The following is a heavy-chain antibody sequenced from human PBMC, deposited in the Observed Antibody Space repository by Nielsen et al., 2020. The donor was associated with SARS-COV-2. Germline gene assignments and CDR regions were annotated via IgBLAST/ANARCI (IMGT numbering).Heavy chain of an antibody. J-gene: IGHJ4*02. Sequence: GGSLRLSCVASGFTFSHYAMRWVRQAPGKGLEWVAFISYDGSNKYTADSVRGRFTISRDDSKNTLYLQMNSLRPDDTAVYYCARDSWDSLRYFVHWGQGAHVTVSS. CDR1: GFTFSHYA. D-gene: IGHD1-26*01. V-gene: IGHV3-30*04. CDR2: ISYDGSNK. CDR3: ARDSWDSLRYFVH.